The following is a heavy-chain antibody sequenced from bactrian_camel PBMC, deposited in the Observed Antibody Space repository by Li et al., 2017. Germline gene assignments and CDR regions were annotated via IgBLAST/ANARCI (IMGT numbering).Heavy chain of an antibody. CDR3: AADDKVWRCPLGAREYNY. J-gene: IGHJ4*01. D-gene: IGHD1*01. V-gene: IGHV3-2*01. Sequence: QLVESGGGSVQAGGSLRLSCAASGASVSTNCMAWVRQAPGKEREAVASSSGNAYLRYADAVKGRFTISKDNAKNTLYLQMNILKPEDTARYYCAADDKVWRCPLGAREYNYWGRGTQVTVS. CDR1: GASVSTNC. CDR2: SSGNAYL.